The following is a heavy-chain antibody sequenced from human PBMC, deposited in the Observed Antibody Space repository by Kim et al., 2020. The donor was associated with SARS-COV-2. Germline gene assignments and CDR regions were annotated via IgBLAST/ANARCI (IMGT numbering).Heavy chain of an antibody. J-gene: IGHJ4*02. CDR3: ARGPRGVVVTAILVY. Sequence: GGSLRLFCAASGFTFSSYEMNWVRQAPGKGLEWVSYISSSGSTIYYADSVKGRFTISRDNAKNSLYLQMNSLRAEDTAVYYCARGPRGVVVTAILVYWGQGTLVTVSS. CDR2: ISSSGSTI. V-gene: IGHV3-48*03. D-gene: IGHD2-21*02. CDR1: GFTFSSYE.